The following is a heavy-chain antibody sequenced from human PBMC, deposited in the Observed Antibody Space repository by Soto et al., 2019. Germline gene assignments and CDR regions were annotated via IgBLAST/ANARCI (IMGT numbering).Heavy chain of an antibody. CDR2: INAGNGNT. Sequence: QVQLVQSGAEEKKPGASVKVSCKASGYTFTNYAMHWVRQAPGQRLEWMGWINAGNGNTKYSQKVQGRVTITRDTSASTAYMELSSLRSEATAVYYCARVSGYYLPDYWGQGTLVTVSS. J-gene: IGHJ4*02. D-gene: IGHD5-12*01. CDR1: GYTFTNYA. V-gene: IGHV1-3*05. CDR3: ARVSGYYLPDY.